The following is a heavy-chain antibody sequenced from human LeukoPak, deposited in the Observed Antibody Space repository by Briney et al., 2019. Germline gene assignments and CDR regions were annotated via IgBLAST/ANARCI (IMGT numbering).Heavy chain of an antibody. V-gene: IGHV3-23*01. CDR2: ISGSGGST. CDR1: GFTFSSYA. CDR3: AKGYYDYVWGSYYFDY. J-gene: IGHJ4*02. D-gene: IGHD3-16*01. Sequence: AGGSLRLSCAASGFTFSSYAMSWVRQAPGKGLEWASAISGSGGSTYYADSVKGRFTISRDNSKNTLYLQMNSLRAEDTAVYYCAKGYYDYVWGSYYFDYWGQGILVTVSS.